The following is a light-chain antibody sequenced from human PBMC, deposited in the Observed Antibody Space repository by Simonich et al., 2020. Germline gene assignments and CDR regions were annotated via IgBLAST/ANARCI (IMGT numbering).Light chain of an antibody. J-gene: IGLJ2*01. V-gene: IGLV2-23*01. CDR2: EGS. Sequence: QSALTQPASVSGSPGQSFTISCPGTSSDVGIYNLFSWYQQHPGKAPKLMIYEGSKRPSGVSNRFSGSKSGNTASLTISGRQAEDEADYYCCSYAGSSTVVFGGGTKLTVL. CDR3: CSYAGSSTVV. CDR1: SSDVGIYNL.